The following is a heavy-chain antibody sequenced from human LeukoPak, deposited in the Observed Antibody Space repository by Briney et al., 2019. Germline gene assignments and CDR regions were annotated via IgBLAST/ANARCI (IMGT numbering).Heavy chain of an antibody. Sequence: GGSLRLSCAASGLTFSGSAIHWVRQASGRGLEWLGRIRSKANSYVTAYAASVNGRFIISRDDSRDTAYLQMNSLQTEGTAVYYCTRHSDKYCSGAGCYVYNFYGMDVWGRGTTVTVSS. V-gene: IGHV3-73*01. D-gene: IGHD2-15*01. CDR3: TRHSDKYCSGAGCYVYNFYGMDV. J-gene: IGHJ6*02. CDR2: IRSKANSYVT. CDR1: GLTFSGSA.